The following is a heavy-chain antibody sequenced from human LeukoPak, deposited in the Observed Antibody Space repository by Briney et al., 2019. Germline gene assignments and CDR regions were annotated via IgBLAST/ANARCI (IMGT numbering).Heavy chain of an antibody. J-gene: IGHJ4*02. V-gene: IGHV1-46*01. Sequence: ATVKVSCKASGYTFTSYYMHWVRQAPGQGLEWMGIIDPSGGSTRYPQKFQGRVTMTGDTSTSTVYMELSSLRFEDTAVYYCARGSTYCSSISCPMINCDYWGRGTLVTVSS. CDR2: IDPSGGST. D-gene: IGHD2-2*01. CDR1: GYTFTSYY. CDR3: ARGSTYCSSISCPMINCDY.